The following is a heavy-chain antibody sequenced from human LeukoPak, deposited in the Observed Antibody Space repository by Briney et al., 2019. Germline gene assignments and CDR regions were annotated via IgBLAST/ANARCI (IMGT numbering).Heavy chain of an antibody. CDR3: ARHRLGARSFDY. CDR2: INHSGST. V-gene: IGHV4-34*01. CDR1: GGSFSGYY. Sequence: SETLSLTCAVYGGSFSGYYWSWIRQPPGKGLEWIGEINHSGSTNYNPSLKSRVTISVDTSKNQFSLKLSSVTAADTAVYYCARHRLGARSFDYWGQGTLVTVSS. J-gene: IGHJ4*02. D-gene: IGHD3-10*01.